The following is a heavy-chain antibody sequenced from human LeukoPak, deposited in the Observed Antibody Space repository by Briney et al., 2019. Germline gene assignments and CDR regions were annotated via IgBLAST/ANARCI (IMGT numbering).Heavy chain of an antibody. J-gene: IGHJ5*02. V-gene: IGHV1-69*05. CDR2: IIPIFGTA. CDR3: ARENYVPWRGPNWFDP. CDR1: GGTFSSYA. D-gene: IGHD3-16*01. Sequence: SVKVSCKASGGTFSSYAISWVRQAPGQGLEWMGRIIPIFGTANYAQKFQGRVTITTDESTSTAYMELSSLRPEDTAVYYCARENYVPWRGPNWFDPWGQGTLVTVSS.